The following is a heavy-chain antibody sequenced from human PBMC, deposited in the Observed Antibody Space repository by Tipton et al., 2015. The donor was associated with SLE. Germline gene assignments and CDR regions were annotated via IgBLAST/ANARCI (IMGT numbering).Heavy chain of an antibody. V-gene: IGHV3-66*01. CDR3: ARDEGSWYKF. J-gene: IGHJ4*02. CDR1: AFSVSNNY. Sequence: SLRLSCVPSAFSVSNNYISWVRQPPGKGLQWVSVISDSGVRTEYADSVKGRFAISRDNSKNTLYLQLSGLRVEDTAVYYCARDEGSWYKFWGQGTLVIVSS. CDR2: ISDSGVRT. D-gene: IGHD6-13*01.